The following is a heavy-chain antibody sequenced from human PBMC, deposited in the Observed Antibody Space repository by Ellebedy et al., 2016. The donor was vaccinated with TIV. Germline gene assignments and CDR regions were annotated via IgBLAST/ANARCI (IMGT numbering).Heavy chain of an antibody. CDR2: IWYDGSNK. D-gene: IGHD6-19*01. V-gene: IGHV3-33*01. CDR1: GFTFSSYG. CDR3: ARGGSAWHGFDY. Sequence: GESLKISCAASGFTFSSYGMHWVRQAPGKGLEWVAVIWYDGSNKYYADSVKGRFTISRDNSKNTLYLQMNSLRDEDTAVYYCARGGSAWHGFDYWGQGTLVTVSS. J-gene: IGHJ4*02.